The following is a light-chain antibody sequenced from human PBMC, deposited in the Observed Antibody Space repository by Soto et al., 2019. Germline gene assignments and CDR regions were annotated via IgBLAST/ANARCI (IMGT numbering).Light chain of an antibody. CDR2: LNSDGSH. V-gene: IGLV4-69*01. J-gene: IGLJ2*01. CDR3: QTWGTGILV. Sequence: QLVLTQSPSASASLGASVKLTCTLSSGHSSYAIAWHQQQPEKGPRYLMKLNSDGSHSKGDGIPDRFSGSSSGAERYLTISSLQCEDEADYYCQTWGTGILVFGGGTKLTVL. CDR1: SGHSSYA.